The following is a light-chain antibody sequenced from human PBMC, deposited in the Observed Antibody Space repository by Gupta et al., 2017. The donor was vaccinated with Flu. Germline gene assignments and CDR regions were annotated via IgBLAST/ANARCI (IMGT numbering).Light chain of an antibody. V-gene: IGLV2-14*03. CDR3: DSYTLSSTYV. CDR2: DVS. Sequence: QSALTQPASVSGSPGQSITFSSTGTSGDIGLNNYVSWYHQHPGNAPKLMIFDVSDRPSGVSDRFSASKSGNTASLTISRLQAEDEADYYCDSYTLSSTYVFGTGTTVTVL. CDR1: SGDIGLNNY. J-gene: IGLJ1*01.